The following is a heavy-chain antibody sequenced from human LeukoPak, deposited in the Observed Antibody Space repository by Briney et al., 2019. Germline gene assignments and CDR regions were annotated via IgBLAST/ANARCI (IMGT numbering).Heavy chain of an antibody. CDR2: IYHSGST. J-gene: IGHJ4*02. CDR1: GYSINSGYY. D-gene: IGHD2-15*01. V-gene: IGHV4-38-2*02. CDR3: ASIWDCSGGSCYSAILDY. Sequence: SETLSLTCTVSGYSINSGYYWGCIRQPPGKGLEWIGYIYHSGSTKYNPSLKSRVTISVDTSKNQFSLKMSSVTAADTAVYYCASIWDCSGGSCYSAILDYWGQGTLVTVSS.